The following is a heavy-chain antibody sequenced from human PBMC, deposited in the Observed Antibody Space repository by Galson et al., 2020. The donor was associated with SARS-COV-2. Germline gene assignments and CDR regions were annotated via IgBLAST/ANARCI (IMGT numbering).Heavy chain of an antibody. V-gene: IGHV3-30*04. J-gene: IGHJ4*02. CDR1: GFTFSNSA. CDR2: ISYDGSNK. Sequence: GESLKISCAASGFTFSNSAIHWVRQAPGKGLEWVAVISYDGSNKFYADSVKGRFTISRDDAQNTVYLQMNSLRLEDTAFYYCARDGWVSAARGTFDYWGQGTLVTVSS. CDR3: ARDGWVSAARGTFDY. D-gene: IGHD6-6*01.